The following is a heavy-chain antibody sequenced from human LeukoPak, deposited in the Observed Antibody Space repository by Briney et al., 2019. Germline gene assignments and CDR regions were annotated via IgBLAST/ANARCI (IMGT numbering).Heavy chain of an antibody. J-gene: IGHJ4*02. CDR3: AMQTEQDCSSTSCYGEFDY. V-gene: IGHV3-21*01. Sequence: SRGSLRLSCAASGFTFSSYSMNWVRQAPGKGLEWVSSISSSSSHIYYADSVKGRFTISRDDAKNSLYLQMNSLRAEDTAVYYCAMQTEQDCSSTSCYGEFDYWGQGTLVTVSS. CDR1: GFTFSSYS. CDR2: ISSSSSHI. D-gene: IGHD2-2*01.